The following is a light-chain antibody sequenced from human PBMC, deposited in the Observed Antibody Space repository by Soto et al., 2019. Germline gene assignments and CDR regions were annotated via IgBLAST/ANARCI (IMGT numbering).Light chain of an antibody. Sequence: QSVLTQPASVSGSPGQSITISCTGSSSDVGSQNLVSWYQQHPGKAPKLIIYEGSRRPSGVSNRFSGSQSGNTASLTVSGLQAGDEADYYCCSFAAGNTYVFGSGTKVTVL. CDR3: CSFAAGNTYV. CDR1: SSDVGSQNL. CDR2: EGS. V-gene: IGLV2-23*01. J-gene: IGLJ1*01.